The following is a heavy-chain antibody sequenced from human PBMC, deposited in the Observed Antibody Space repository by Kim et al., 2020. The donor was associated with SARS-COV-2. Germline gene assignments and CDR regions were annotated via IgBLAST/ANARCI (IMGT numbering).Heavy chain of an antibody. D-gene: IGHD4-17*01. J-gene: IGHJ4*02. CDR1: GFTFSDYY. CDR3: ARDSDGDYYFDY. Sequence: GGSLRLSCAASGFTFSDYYMTWIRQAPGKGLEWVSYIGGSGSYTNYADFVKGRFTISRDNAKNSLYLQMNSLRAEDTAVYYCARDSDGDYYFDYWGQGTLVTVSS. V-gene: IGHV3-11*05. CDR2: IGGSGSYT.